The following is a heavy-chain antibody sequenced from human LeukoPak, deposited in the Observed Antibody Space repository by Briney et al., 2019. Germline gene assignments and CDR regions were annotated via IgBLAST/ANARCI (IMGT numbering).Heavy chain of an antibody. Sequence: ETLSLTCTVSGGSISSYYWSWVRQAPGKGLEWVSGISGSGDNTYYADSVKGRFTISRDNSKNTLYVQVNSLGTEDTAAYYCAKGGYYDSSGSFYFDYWGQGTLVTVSS. CDR2: ISGSGDNT. D-gene: IGHD3-22*01. CDR3: AKGGYYDSSGSFYFDY. J-gene: IGHJ4*02. CDR1: GGSISSYY. V-gene: IGHV3-23*01.